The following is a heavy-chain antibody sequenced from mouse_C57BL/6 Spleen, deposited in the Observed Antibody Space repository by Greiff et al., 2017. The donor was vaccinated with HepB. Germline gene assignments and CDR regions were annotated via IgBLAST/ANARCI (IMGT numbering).Heavy chain of an antibody. J-gene: IGHJ3*01. CDR1: GFTFSSYA. D-gene: IGHD2-4*01. CDR3: TREGIYYDYVWFAY. Sequence: EVKLMESGEGLVKPGGSLKLSCAASGFTFSSYAMSWVRQTPEKRLEWVAYISSGGDYIYYADTVKGRFTISRDNARNTLYLQMSSLKSEDTAMYYCTREGIYYDYVWFAYWGQGTLVTVSA. V-gene: IGHV5-9-1*02. CDR2: ISSGGDYI.